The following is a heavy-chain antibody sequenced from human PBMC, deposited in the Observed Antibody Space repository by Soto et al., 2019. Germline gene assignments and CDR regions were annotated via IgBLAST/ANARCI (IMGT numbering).Heavy chain of an antibody. Sequence: PGGSLRLSCAASGFTFSSYSMNGVRQAPGKGLEWVSYISSSSSTIYYADSVKGRFTISRDNAKNSLYLQMNSLRDEDTAVYYCARDRFWSGYYYFDYWGQGTLVTVSS. D-gene: IGHD3-3*01. J-gene: IGHJ4*02. V-gene: IGHV3-48*02. CDR3: ARDRFWSGYYYFDY. CDR1: GFTFSSYS. CDR2: ISSSSSTI.